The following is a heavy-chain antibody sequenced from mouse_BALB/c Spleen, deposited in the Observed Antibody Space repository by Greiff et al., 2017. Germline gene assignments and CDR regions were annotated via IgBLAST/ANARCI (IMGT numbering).Heavy chain of an antibody. CDR2: INSNGGST. Sequence: EVKLMESGGGLVQPGGSLKLSCAASGFTFSSYGMSWVRQTPDKRLELVATINSNGGSTYYPDSVKGRFTISRDNAKNTLYLQMSSLKSEDTAMYYCAVLWGYAMDYWGQGTSVTVSS. CDR1: GFTFSSYG. D-gene: IGHD1-1*02. J-gene: IGHJ4*01. V-gene: IGHV5-6-3*01. CDR3: AVLWGYAMDY.